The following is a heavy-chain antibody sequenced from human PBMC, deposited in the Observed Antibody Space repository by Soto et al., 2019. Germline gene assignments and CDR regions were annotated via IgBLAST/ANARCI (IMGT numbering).Heavy chain of an antibody. V-gene: IGHV2-5*01. CDR3: AHSRVFDWFDP. Sequence: EFGPTLVNPTQTLTLTCTFSGFSLSTSEVGVGWIRQPPGKALEWLALIFWNDDERYNPSLKSRLTITKDISKNQVVLTMTNMDPVDTATYYCAHSRVFDWFDPWGQGTLVTVSS. CDR1: GFSLSTSEVG. J-gene: IGHJ5*02. D-gene: IGHD6-13*01. CDR2: IFWNDDE.